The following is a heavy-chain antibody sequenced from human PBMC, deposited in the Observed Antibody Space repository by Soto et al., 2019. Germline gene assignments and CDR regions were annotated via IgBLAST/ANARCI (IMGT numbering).Heavy chain of an antibody. CDR1: GGTFSSYA. CDR2: IIPIFGTA. CDR3: AGDKGRNYGDYINWFDP. Sequence: QVQLVQSGAEVKKPGSSVKVSCKASGGTFSSYAISWVRQAPGQGLEWMGGIIPIFGTANYAQKFQGRVTITADESTSEAYMELSRLRSEDTAVYFCAGDKGRNYGDYINWFDPWGQGTLVTVSS. D-gene: IGHD4-17*01. V-gene: IGHV1-69*01. J-gene: IGHJ5*02.